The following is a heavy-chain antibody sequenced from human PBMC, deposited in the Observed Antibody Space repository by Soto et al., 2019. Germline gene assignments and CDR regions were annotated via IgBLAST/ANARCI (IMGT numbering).Heavy chain of an antibody. CDR1: GGSISSYY. CDR2: IYYSGST. Sequence: SETLSLTCTVSGGSISSYYWSWIRQPPGKGLEWIGYIYYSGSTNYNPSLKSRVTISVDTPKNQFSLKLSSVTAADTAVYYCARDPGRSSGWYKYAFDIWGQGTMVIASS. J-gene: IGHJ3*02. CDR3: ARDPGRSSGWYKYAFDI. D-gene: IGHD6-19*01. V-gene: IGHV4-59*01.